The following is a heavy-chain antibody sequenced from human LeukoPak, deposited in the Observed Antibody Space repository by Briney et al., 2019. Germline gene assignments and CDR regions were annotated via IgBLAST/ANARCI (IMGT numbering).Heavy chain of an antibody. D-gene: IGHD3-22*01. CDR2: INWNGGST. J-gene: IGHJ4*02. V-gene: IGHV3-20*04. Sequence: GGSLRLSCAASGFTFDDYGMSWVRQAPGKGLEWVSGINWNGGSTGYADSVKGRFTISRDNSKNTLYLQMNSLRAEDTAVYYCAKDVTPYYYDSSGLPDYWGQGTLVTVSS. CDR1: GFTFDDYG. CDR3: AKDVTPYYYDSSGLPDY.